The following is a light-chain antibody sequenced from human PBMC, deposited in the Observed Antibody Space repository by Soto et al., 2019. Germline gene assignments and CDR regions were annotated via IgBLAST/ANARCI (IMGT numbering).Light chain of an antibody. Sequence: AIPLTQSPSSLSASVGDRVTITCRASQGISSALAWYQQKPGKASKLLIYDAISLGSGVPSRCSGSGSGTDFTLTISSLQPEDFATYYCQQFNSYPHGLTFGGGTKVEIK. V-gene: IGKV1-13*02. CDR1: QGISSA. CDR3: QQFNSYPHGLT. CDR2: DAI. J-gene: IGKJ4*01.